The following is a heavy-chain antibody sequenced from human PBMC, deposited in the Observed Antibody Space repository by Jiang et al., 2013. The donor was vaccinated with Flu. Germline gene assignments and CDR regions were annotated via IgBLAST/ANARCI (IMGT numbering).Heavy chain of an antibody. CDR1: GFSLTTAGVG. Sequence: KPTQTLTLTCTFSGFSLTTAGVGVGWIRQPPGKALEWLAVIYWDDDKRYSPSMRSRLTITKDTSKNQVVLTVTNMDPVDTATYYCGHRSLFSTWNYVAFDYWGQGTLVTVSS. J-gene: IGHJ4*02. V-gene: IGHV2-5*02. CDR3: GHRSLFSTWNYVAFDY. CDR2: IYWDDDK. D-gene: IGHD1-7*01.